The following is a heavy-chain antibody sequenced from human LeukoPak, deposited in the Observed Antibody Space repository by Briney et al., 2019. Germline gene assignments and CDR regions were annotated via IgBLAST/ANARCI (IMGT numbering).Heavy chain of an antibody. J-gene: IGHJ4*02. CDR3: AKKPVVVVAARYFDY. Sequence: GGSLRLSCAASGFTFSSYAMSWVRQAPGKGLEWVSAISGSGGSTYYADSVKGRFTISRDNSKSTLYLQMNSLRAEDTAVYYCAKKPVVVVAARYFDYWGQGTLVTVSS. V-gene: IGHV3-23*01. CDR2: ISGSGGST. CDR1: GFTFSSYA. D-gene: IGHD2-15*01.